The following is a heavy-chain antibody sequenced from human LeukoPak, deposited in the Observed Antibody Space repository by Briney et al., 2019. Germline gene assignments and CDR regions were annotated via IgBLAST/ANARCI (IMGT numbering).Heavy chain of an antibody. D-gene: IGHD3-3*01. V-gene: IGHV3-23*01. CDR1: GFTFGDYA. J-gene: IGHJ3*02. Sequence: GRSLRLSCTGSGFTFGDYAMTWFRLAPGKGLEWVSAISGSGGSTYYADSVKGRFTISRDNSKNTLYLQMNSLRAEDTALYYCAKSRLSGINDAFDIWGQGTMVTVSS. CDR2: ISGSGGST. CDR3: AKSRLSGINDAFDI.